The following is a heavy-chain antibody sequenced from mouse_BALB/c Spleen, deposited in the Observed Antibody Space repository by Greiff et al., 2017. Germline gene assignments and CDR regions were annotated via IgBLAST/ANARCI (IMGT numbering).Heavy chain of an antibody. J-gene: IGHJ1*01. V-gene: IGHV5-12-2*01. CDR3: ARQGTMITTRAWYFDV. CDR2: ISNGGGST. D-gene: IGHD2-4*01. CDR1: GFTFSSYT. Sequence: EVQVVESGGGLVQPGGSLKLSCAASGFTFSSYTMSWVRQTPEKRLEWVAYISNGGGSTYYPDTVKGRFTISRDNAKNTLYLQMSSLKSEDTAMYYCARQGTMITTRAWYFDVWGAGTTVTVSS.